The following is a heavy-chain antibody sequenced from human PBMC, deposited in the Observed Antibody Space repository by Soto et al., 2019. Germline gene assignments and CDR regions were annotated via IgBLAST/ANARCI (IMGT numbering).Heavy chain of an antibody. CDR1: GYTFTGYY. Sequence: ASVKVSCKASGYTFTGYYMHWVRQAPGQGLEWMGWINPNSGGTNYAQKFQGRVTMTRDTSISTAYMELSRLRSDDTAVYYCAAGYSYGPTPHYYYYGMDVWGQGTTVTVSS. CDR2: INPNSGGT. D-gene: IGHD5-18*01. V-gene: IGHV1-2*02. CDR3: AAGYSYGPTPHYYYYGMDV. J-gene: IGHJ6*02.